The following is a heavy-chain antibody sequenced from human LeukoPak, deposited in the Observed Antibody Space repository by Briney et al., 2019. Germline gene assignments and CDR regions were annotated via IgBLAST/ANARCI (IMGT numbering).Heavy chain of an antibody. CDR3: ARNNYYDGSGYYLAFDY. V-gene: IGHV3-21*01. CDR1: GFTFTSNS. D-gene: IGHD3-22*01. J-gene: IGHJ4*02. Sequence: NPRRSLRLSCAASGFTFTSNSMNWVRQAPGKGRDWVSSISSSSSYIYYADSVKGRFTISRDNAKISLYLQMNSLRAEDTAVYYCARNNYYDGSGYYLAFDYWGQGTLVTVSS. CDR2: ISSSSSYI.